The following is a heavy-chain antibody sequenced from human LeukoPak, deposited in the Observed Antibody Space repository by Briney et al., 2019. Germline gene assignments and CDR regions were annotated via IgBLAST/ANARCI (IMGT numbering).Heavy chain of an antibody. J-gene: IGHJ4*02. CDR2: ISADGDIT. CDR3: AKAFRYSSGWYEY. CDR1: GFTFSNCA. V-gene: IGHV3-23*01. D-gene: IGHD6-19*01. Sequence: GGSLRLSCAASGFTFSNCAMTWARQAPGKGLDWVSGISADGDITYYVDSVKGRFTISRDNSKNTLYLQMNSLRAEDAAVYYCAKAFRYSSGWYEYWGQGTLVTVSS.